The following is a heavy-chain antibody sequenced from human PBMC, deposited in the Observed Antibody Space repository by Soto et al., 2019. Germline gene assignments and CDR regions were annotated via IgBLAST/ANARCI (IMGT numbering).Heavy chain of an antibody. J-gene: IGHJ4*02. CDR1: GYNLNIYW. D-gene: IGHD2-15*01. CDR2: IYPRDSET. Sequence: GESLKISCKNSGYNLNIYWIGWVRQMPGKGLEWMGIIYPRDSETRYSPSFQGQVTISVDKSLNTAYLQWNSLQASDTAMYYCARSGLHGRHYFTSWGQGTQVTVSS. V-gene: IGHV5-51*01. CDR3: ARSGLHGRHYFTS.